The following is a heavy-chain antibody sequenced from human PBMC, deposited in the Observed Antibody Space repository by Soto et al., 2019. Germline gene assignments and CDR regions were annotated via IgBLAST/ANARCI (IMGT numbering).Heavy chain of an antibody. Sequence: EVQLVESGGGLVKPGGSLRLSCAASGFTFSTYSMNWIRQAPGKGLEWVSFISSSSSYIYYADSVKGRFTISRDNAKNSQYLQMNSLRAEDTAVYCCAKDVFGITMIVVFWGQGTMVTVSS. CDR1: GFTFSTYS. CDR3: AKDVFGITMIVVF. CDR2: ISSSSSYI. J-gene: IGHJ3*01. D-gene: IGHD3-22*01. V-gene: IGHV3-21*01.